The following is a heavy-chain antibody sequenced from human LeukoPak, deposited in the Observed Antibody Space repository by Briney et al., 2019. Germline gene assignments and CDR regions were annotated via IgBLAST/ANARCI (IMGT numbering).Heavy chain of an antibody. V-gene: IGHV3-7*01. D-gene: IGHD6-6*01. J-gene: IGHJ4*02. Sequence: XAXXGFTFSSYXXGWVRRAPGKGLEWVANIKQDGSAKNYVDSVKGRFTISRDNAKNSVYLQMNRLKAEDTAVYYCALDVRASLDFWGPGTLVTVSA. CDR2: IKQDGSAK. CDR3: ALDVRASLDF. CDR1: GFTFSSYX.